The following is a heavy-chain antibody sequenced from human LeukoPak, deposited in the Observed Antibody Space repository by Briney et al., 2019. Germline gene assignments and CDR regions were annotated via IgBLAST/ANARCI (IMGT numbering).Heavy chain of an antibody. CDR2: LCYTGST. Sequence: PSETLSLTCTVSGGSISNYCWSWVRQPPGKGLEWVGYLCYTGSTNYNPSLKSRVTISVDTSKNEFSLKLSSVTAADTAVYYCGKRLGNWGQGTLVTVSS. V-gene: IGHV4-59*12. J-gene: IGHJ4*02. CDR1: GGSISNYC. D-gene: IGHD1-1*01. CDR3: GKRLGN.